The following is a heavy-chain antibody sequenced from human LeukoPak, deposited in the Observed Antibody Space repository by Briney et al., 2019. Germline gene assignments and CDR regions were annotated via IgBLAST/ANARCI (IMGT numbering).Heavy chain of an antibody. CDR3: ARGSGYSYGIDY. Sequence: GGSLRLSCAASGFTFSSYWMHWVRQAPGKGLVWVSRINSDGISTSYADSVKGRFTISRDNAKNTLYLQMNSLRAEDTAVYYCARGSGYSYGIDYWGQGTLVTVSS. D-gene: IGHD5-18*01. J-gene: IGHJ4*02. CDR1: GFTFSSYW. V-gene: IGHV3-74*01. CDR2: INSDGIST.